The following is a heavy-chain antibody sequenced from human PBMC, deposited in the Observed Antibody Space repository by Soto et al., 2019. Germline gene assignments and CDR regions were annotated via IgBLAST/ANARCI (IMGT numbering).Heavy chain of an antibody. CDR3: ARDHGLSAYYYYYYMDV. CDR1: VYTFTSYA. J-gene: IGHJ6*03. CDR2: INAGNGNT. V-gene: IGHV1-3*01. D-gene: IGHD4-17*01. Sequence: ASVKVSCKASVYTFTSYAMHWVRQAPGQRLEWMGWINAGNGNTKYSQKFQGRVTITRDTSASTAYMELSSLRSEDTAVYYCARDHGLSAYYYYYYMDVWGKGTTVTVSS.